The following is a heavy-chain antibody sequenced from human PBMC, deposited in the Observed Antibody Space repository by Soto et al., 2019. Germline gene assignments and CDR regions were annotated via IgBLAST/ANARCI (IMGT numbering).Heavy chain of an antibody. CDR2: ISGSGGST. CDR3: AKDPSVDIVAYYDY. V-gene: IGHV3-23*01. D-gene: IGHD5-12*01. J-gene: IGHJ4*01. Sequence: EVQLLESGGGLVQPGGSLRLSCAASGFTFSSYAMSWVRQAPGKGLEWVSAISGSGGSTYYADSVKGRFTISRDNSKTTLYLQMNSLRAEDTAVYYCAKDPSVDIVAYYDYWGHGTLVTVSS. CDR1: GFTFSSYA.